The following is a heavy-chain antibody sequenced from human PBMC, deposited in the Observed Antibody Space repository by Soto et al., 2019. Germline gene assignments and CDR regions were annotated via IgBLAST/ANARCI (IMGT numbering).Heavy chain of an antibody. D-gene: IGHD3-10*01. Sequence: EVQLVESGGGLVKPGESLRLSCAASGFTFNTYSMNWVRQAPGKGLEWVSSISTGGTSIVYADSVRGRFSISRDNTNNTLYLKMNSLRAEDTAWYYCARHHFGSSSDYWGHGTLVTVSS. CDR2: ISTGGTSI. CDR1: GFTFNTYS. J-gene: IGHJ4*01. CDR3: ARHHFGSSSDY. V-gene: IGHV3-21*01.